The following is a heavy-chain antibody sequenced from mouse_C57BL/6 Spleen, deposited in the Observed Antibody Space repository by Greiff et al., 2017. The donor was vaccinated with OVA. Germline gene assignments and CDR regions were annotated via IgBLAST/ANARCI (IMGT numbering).Heavy chain of an antibody. V-gene: IGHV1-50*01. Sequence: QVQLQQPGAELVKPGASVKLSCKASGYTFTSYWMQWVKQRPGQGLEWIGEIDPSDSYTNYNQKFKGKATLTVDTSSSTAYMQLSSLTSEDSAVYYCARRSSGYYFVYWGQGTTLTVSS. J-gene: IGHJ2*01. D-gene: IGHD1-3*01. CDR2: IDPSDSYT. CDR1: GYTFTSYW. CDR3: ARRSSGYYFVY.